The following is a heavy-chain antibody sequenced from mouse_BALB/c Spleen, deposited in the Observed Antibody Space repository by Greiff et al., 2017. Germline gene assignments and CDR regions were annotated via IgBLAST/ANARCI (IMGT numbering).Heavy chain of an antibody. J-gene: IGHJ3*01. V-gene: IGHV1-7*01. Sequence: QVQLKQSGAELAKPGASVKMSCKASGYTFTSYWMHWVKQRPGQGLEWIGYINPSTGYTEYNQKFKDKATLTADKSSSTAYMQLSSLTSEDSAVYYCARTDYRSPYWGQGTLVTVSA. D-gene: IGHD2-14*01. CDR3: ARTDYRSPY. CDR2: INPSTGYT. CDR1: GYTFTSYW.